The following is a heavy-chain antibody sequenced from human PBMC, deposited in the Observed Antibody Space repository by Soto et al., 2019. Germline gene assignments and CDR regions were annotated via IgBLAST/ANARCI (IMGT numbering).Heavy chain of an antibody. J-gene: IGHJ6*03. V-gene: IGHV1-69*13. CDR2: IIPIFGTA. Sequence: ASVKVSCKASGGTFSSYAISWVRQAPGQGLEWMGGIIPIFGTANYAQKFQGRVTITADESTSTAYMELSSLRSEDTAVYYCAKANDPDYYYYMDVWGKGTTVTVSS. CDR1: GGTFSSYA. CDR3: AKANDPDYYYYMDV.